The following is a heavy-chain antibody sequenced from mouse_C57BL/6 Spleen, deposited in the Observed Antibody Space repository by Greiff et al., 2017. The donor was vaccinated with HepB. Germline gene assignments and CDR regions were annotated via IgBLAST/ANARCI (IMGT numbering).Heavy chain of an antibody. V-gene: IGHV5-9-1*02. J-gene: IGHJ1*03. CDR1: GFTFSSYA. Sequence: EVQGVESGEGLVKPGGSLKLSCAASGFTFSSYAMSWVRQTPEKRLEWVAYISSGGDYIYYADTVKGRFTISRDNARNTLYLQMSSLKSEDTAMYYCTRGTTVVAPGYFDVWGTGTTVTVSS. CDR2: ISSGGDYI. D-gene: IGHD1-1*01. CDR3: TRGTTVVAPGYFDV.